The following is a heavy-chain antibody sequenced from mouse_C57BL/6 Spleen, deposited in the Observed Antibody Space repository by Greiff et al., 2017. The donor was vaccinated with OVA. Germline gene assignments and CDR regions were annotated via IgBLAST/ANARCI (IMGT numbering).Heavy chain of an antibody. CDR1: GFTFSDYY. D-gene: IGHD2-3*01. V-gene: IGHV5-12*01. CDR2: ISNGGGST. J-gene: IGHJ2*01. Sequence: EVMLVESGGGLVQPGGSLKLSCAASGFTFSDYYMYWVRQTPEKRLEWVAYISNGGGSTYYPDTVKGRFTVSRDNAKNTLYLQMSRLKSEDTAMYYCARHDGNYFDYWGQGTTLTVSS. CDR3: ARHDGNYFDY.